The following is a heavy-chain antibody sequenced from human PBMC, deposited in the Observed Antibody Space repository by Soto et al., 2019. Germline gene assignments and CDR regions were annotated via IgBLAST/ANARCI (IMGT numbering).Heavy chain of an antibody. Sequence: QVQLVESGGGVVQPGRSLRLSCAASGFTFRSYGMHWVRQAPGKGLEWVADISYDGKDKYYADSVKGRFTISSDNSKNTLFLQMHNVTPDDTAVYCCAKVTGPYCSCWMYYFDFWGLGTLVTVSS. CDR3: AKVTGPYCSCWMYYFDF. D-gene: IGHD6-6*01. V-gene: IGHV3-30*18. CDR1: GFTFRSYG. J-gene: IGHJ4*02. CDR2: ISYDGKDK.